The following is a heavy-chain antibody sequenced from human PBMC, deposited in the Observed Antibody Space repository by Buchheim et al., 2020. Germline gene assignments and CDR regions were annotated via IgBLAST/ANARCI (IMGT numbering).Heavy chain of an antibody. CDR1: GGSISSSSYY. J-gene: IGHJ4*02. Sequence: QLQLQESGPGLVKPSETLSLTCTVSGGSISSSSYYWGWIRQPPGKGLEWIGSIYYSGSTYYNPSLKSRVTISVDTCKNQFSLKLSSVTAADTAVYYCARLAAAGRRSFDYWGQGTL. D-gene: IGHD6-13*01. CDR2: IYYSGST. V-gene: IGHV4-39*01. CDR3: ARLAAAGRRSFDY.